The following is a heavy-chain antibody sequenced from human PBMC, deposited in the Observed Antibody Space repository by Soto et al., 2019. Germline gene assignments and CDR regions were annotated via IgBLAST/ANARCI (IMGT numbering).Heavy chain of an antibody. V-gene: IGHV4-31*03. D-gene: IGHD3-10*01. CDR2: IYYSGST. CDR1: GGSISSGGYY. CDR3: ARFNLPGFGKLLYGLTGWFDP. J-gene: IGHJ5*02. Sequence: SETLSLTCTVSGGSISSGGYYWSWIRQHPGKGLEWIGYIYYSGSTYYNPSLKSRVTISVDTSKNQFSLKLSSVTAADTAVYYCARFNLPGFGKLLYGLTGWFDPWGQGTLVTVSS.